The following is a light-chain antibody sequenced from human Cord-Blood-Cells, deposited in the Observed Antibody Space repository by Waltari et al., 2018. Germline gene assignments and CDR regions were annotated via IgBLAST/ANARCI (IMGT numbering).Light chain of an antibody. CDR2: WAS. V-gene: IGKV4-1*01. CDR1: QSVLYSSNNKNY. CDR3: QQYYSTPPT. Sequence: DIVMTQSPDSLAVYLGERATLNCKSSQSVLYSSNNKNYLAWYQQKPEQPPKLLIYWASTRESGVPDRFSGSGSGTDFTLTISRLQSEDVAVYYCQQYYSTPPTFGGGTKVEIK. J-gene: IGKJ4*01.